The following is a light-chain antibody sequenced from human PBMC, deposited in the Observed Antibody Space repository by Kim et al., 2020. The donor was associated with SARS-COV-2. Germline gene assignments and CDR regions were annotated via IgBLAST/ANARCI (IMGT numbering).Light chain of an antibody. CDR2: DAS. CDR1: QDINNH. J-gene: IGKJ5*01. V-gene: IGKV1-33*01. Sequence: ASVRDRVTITCQASQDINNHLTWYQQKPGKAPNLLIYDASILETGVPSRFSGSGSGTVFTFTITSLQPEDVATYYCQQCEAVPPTFGQGTRLEIK. CDR3: QQCEAVPPT.